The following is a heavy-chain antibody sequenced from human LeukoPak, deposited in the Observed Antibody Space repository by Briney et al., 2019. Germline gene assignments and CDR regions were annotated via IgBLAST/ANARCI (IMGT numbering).Heavy chain of an antibody. Sequence: SETLSLTCAVYGGSFSGYYWGWIRQPPGKGLEWIGEINHSGSTNYNPSLKSRVTISVDASKNQFSLKLSSVAAADTAVYYCARLSYDFWSGYYLGLAGFDPWGQGTLVTVSS. CDR2: INHSGST. CDR1: GGSFSGYY. CDR3: ARLSYDFWSGYYLGLAGFDP. J-gene: IGHJ5*02. V-gene: IGHV4-34*01. D-gene: IGHD3-3*01.